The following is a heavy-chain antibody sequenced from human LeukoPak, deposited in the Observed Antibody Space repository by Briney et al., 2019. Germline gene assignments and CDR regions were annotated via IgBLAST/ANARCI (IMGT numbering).Heavy chain of an antibody. CDR2: IWYDGSNK. Sequence: PGGSLRLSCAASGFTFSRYAMHWVRQAPGKGLEWVAAIWYDGSNKYYADSVKGRFTISRDNSKNTLYLQMNSLRAEDTAVYYCARDAGIAVAAPLKDFDYWGQGTLVTVSS. CDR1: GFTFSRYA. J-gene: IGHJ4*02. D-gene: IGHD6-19*01. V-gene: IGHV3-33*08. CDR3: ARDAGIAVAAPLKDFDY.